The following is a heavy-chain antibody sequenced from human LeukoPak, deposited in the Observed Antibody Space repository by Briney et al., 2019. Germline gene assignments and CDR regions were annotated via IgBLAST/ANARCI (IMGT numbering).Heavy chain of an antibody. CDR3: ATGAHSSGWYGDDY. Sequence: SETLSLTCSVSHYSITRGLYWGWIRQPPGKGLEWIGTIYHSGSTYYNPSLKSRVTISVDTSKNQFSLKLSSVTAADTAVYYCATGAHSSGWYGDDYWGQGTLVTVSS. J-gene: IGHJ4*02. CDR2: IYHSGST. CDR1: HYSITRGLY. V-gene: IGHV4-38-2*02. D-gene: IGHD6-19*01.